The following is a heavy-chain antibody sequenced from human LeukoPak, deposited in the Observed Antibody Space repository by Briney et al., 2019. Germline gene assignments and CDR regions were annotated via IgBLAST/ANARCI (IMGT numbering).Heavy chain of an antibody. J-gene: IGHJ4*02. CDR2: ICYDGSNK. CDR1: GFTFSRYG. V-gene: IGHV3-33*01. CDR3: ARVGYGSGSLDY. Sequence: GGSLRLSCAASGFTFSRYGMHWVRQAPGKGLEWVAVICYDGSNKYYADSVKGGFTISRDNSKNTLYLQMNSLRAEDTAVYYCARVGYGSGSLDYWGQGTLVTVSS. D-gene: IGHD3-10*01.